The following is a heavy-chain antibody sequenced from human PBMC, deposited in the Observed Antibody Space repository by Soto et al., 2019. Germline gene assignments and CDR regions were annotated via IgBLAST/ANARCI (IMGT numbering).Heavy chain of an antibody. CDR1: VFSFRNFG. D-gene: IGHD3-22*01. CDR2: ISYDGSEK. V-gene: IGHV3-30*18. J-gene: IGHJ4*02. CDR3: AKNFDSSGDLFYFDY. Sequence: VGSLRLSCASSVFSFRNFGMHWVRQSPGKGLEWVAVISYDGSEKDYADSVEGRLTISRDNSKYTVDLQMNSLRVEDTAVYYCAKNFDSSGDLFYFDYWGQGTLVTVSS.